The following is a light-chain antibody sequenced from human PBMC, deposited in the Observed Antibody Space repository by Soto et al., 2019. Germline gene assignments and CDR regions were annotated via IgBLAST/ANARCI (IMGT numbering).Light chain of an antibody. Sequence: QSVLTQPASVSGSPGQSITISCTGTDSDISNYNYVSWYQQHPGKAPKLMIYGVTNRPSGVSDRFSGSKSGNAASLTISGLQAEDEADYYCSSYTSYTTLWVFGGGTKLTVL. V-gene: IGLV2-14*01. CDR2: GVT. J-gene: IGLJ3*02. CDR1: DSDISNYNY. CDR3: SSYTSYTTLWV.